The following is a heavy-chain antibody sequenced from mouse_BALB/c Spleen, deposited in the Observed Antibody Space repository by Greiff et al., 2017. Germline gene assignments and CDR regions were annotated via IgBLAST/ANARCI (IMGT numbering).Heavy chain of an antibody. CDR2: IYPGDGDT. CDR1: GYAFSSYW. V-gene: IGHV1-80*01. D-gene: IGHD2-14*01. J-gene: IGHJ4*01. Sequence: QVQLQQSGAELVRPGSSVKISCKASGYAFSSYWMNWVKQRPGQGLEWIGQIYPGDGDTNYNGKFKGKATLTADKSSSTAYMQLSSLTSEDSAVYFCARFGSYRYYAMDYWGQGTSVTVSS. CDR3: ARFGSYRYYAMDY.